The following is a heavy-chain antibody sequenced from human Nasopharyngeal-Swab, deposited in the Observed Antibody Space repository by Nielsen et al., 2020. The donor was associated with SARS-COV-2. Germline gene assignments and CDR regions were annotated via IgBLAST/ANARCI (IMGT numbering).Heavy chain of an antibody. CDR1: GFTFSSYA. V-gene: IGHV3-23*01. D-gene: IGHD2-15*01. Sequence: GESLKISCAASGFTFSSYAMTWVRQAPGTGLEWVSSITGGGINTFYADSVKGRFTISRDNSNNTLYLQMDGLRAEDTAIYYCVKERASALAHIDYWGQGALVIVSS. J-gene: IGHJ4*02. CDR3: VKERASALAHIDY. CDR2: ITGGGINT.